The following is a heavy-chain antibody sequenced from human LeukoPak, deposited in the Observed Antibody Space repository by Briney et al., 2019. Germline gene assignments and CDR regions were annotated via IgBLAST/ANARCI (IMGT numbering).Heavy chain of an antibody. V-gene: IGHV1-46*01. CDR3: ARHDLGGTSPFDY. CDR1: GYTSTSYY. CDR2: INPSGDDT. D-gene: IGHD4-23*01. Sequence: ASVKVSCKTSGYTSTSYYMHWVRQAPGQGLEWMGIINPSGDDTTYPQKFQGRVTMTRDTSTSTVCMELSSLRSDDTAVYYCARHDLGGTSPFDYWGQGTLVTVSS. J-gene: IGHJ4*02.